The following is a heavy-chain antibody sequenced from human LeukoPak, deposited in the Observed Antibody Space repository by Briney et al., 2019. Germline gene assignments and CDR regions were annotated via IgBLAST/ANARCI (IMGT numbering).Heavy chain of an antibody. CDR2: IYYSGST. V-gene: IGHV4-31*03. Sequence: SETLSLTCTVSGGSISSGGYYWSWIRQHPGKGLEWIGYIYYSGSTYYNPSLKSRVTISVDTSKNQFSLKLSSVTAADTAVYYCARVKGSSSLPLDWGQGTLVTVSS. CDR3: ARVKGSSSLPLD. J-gene: IGHJ4*02. D-gene: IGHD6-6*01. CDR1: GGSISSGGYY.